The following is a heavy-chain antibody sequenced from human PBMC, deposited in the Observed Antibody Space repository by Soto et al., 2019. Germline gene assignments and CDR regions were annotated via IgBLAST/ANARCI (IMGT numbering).Heavy chain of an antibody. CDR1: GFTFSSYA. D-gene: IGHD6-6*01. Sequence: EVQLLESGGGLVQPGGSLRLSCAASGFTFSSYAMSWVRQAPGKGLEWVSAISGSGGSTYYADSVTGRFTISRDNSKNTLYLPMNSLSAEDTDVYYCATAARPNYYGGMDVWGQGTTVTVSS. J-gene: IGHJ6*02. V-gene: IGHV3-23*01. CDR3: ATAARPNYYGGMDV. CDR2: ISGSGGST.